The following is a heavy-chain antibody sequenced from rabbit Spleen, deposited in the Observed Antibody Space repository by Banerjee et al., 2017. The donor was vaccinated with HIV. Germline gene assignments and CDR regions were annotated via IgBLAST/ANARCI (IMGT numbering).Heavy chain of an antibody. V-gene: IGHV1S40*01. Sequence: QSLEESGGDLVKPGASLTLTCTASGIDFSSNYWICWVRQAPGKGLEWIGCIDTGSGSTGYASWAKGRFTISKTSSTTVTLQMTSLTAADTATHFCARYFYSYVFNLWGQGTLVTVS. CDR1: GIDFSSNYW. D-gene: IGHD6-1*01. CDR3: ARYFYSYVFNL. CDR2: IDTGSGST. J-gene: IGHJ4*01.